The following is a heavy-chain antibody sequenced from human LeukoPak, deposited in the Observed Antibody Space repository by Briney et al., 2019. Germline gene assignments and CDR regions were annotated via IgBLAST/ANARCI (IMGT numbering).Heavy chain of an antibody. CDR3: ARDQGIFGVVIRRGEFDY. CDR2: IYHSGST. CDR1: GGSISSSSYY. V-gene: IGHV4-39*07. Sequence: SETLSLTCTVSGGSISSSSYYWGWIRQPPGKGLEWIGSIYHSGSTYYNPSLKSRVTISVDTSKNQFSLKLSSVTAADTAVYYCARDQGIFGVVIRRGEFDYWGQGTLVTVSS. D-gene: IGHD3-3*01. J-gene: IGHJ4*02.